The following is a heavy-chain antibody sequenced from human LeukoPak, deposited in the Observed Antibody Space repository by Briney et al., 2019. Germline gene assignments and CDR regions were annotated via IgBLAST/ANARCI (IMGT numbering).Heavy chain of an antibody. V-gene: IGHV5-51*01. J-gene: IGHJ3*01. CDR2: IYPGASDT. CDR3: ARCDITMIVIRD. CDR1: GYSFTSYW. D-gene: IGHD3-22*01. Sequence: GESLKIFCRGSGYSFTSYWIGWVRQIPGKGLEGMGIIYPGASDTRYSPSFQGQVTISADKSISTAYLQWSSLKASDTAMYYCARCDITMIVIRDWGQGTMVTVSS.